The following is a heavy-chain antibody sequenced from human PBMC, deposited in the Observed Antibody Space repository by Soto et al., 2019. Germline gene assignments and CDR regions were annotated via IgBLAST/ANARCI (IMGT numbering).Heavy chain of an antibody. CDR2: ISSSSSYI. Sequence: PGGSLRLSCAASGFTFSSYSMNWVRQAPGKGLEWVSSISSSSSYIYYADSVKGRFTISRDNAKNSLYLQMNSLRAEDTAVYYCAGDSSSWYFVDYWGQGTLVTVS. V-gene: IGHV3-21*01. CDR1: GFTFSSYS. CDR3: AGDSSSWYFVDY. D-gene: IGHD6-13*01. J-gene: IGHJ4*02.